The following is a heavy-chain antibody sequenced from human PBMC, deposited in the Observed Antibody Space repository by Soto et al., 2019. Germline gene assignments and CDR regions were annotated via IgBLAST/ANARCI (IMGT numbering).Heavy chain of an antibody. CDR1: GFTVSSNY. CDR3: ARGFGWLDY. Sequence: EVQLVESGGGLVQPGGSLRLSCAASGFTVSSNYMTWVRQAPGKGLEYVSAISSNGGSTYYANSVKGRFTISRDNSKNTLYLQMGSLRAEDMAVYSCARGFGWLDYWGQGTLVTVSS. D-gene: IGHD6-19*01. V-gene: IGHV3-64*01. CDR2: ISSNGGST. J-gene: IGHJ4*02.